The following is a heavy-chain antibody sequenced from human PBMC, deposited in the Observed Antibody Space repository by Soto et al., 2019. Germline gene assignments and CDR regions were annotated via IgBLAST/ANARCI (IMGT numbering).Heavy chain of an antibody. CDR1: GGSISSYY. V-gene: IGHV4-59*01. D-gene: IGHD6-19*01. J-gene: IGHJ3*02. Sequence: SDTLSLTCTVSGGSISSYYWSWIRQPPGKGLEWIGYIYYSGSTNYNPSLKSRVTISVDTSKNQFSLKLSSVTAADTAVYYCAREERSGWYYDAFDIWGQGTMVTVSS. CDR2: IYYSGST. CDR3: AREERSGWYYDAFDI.